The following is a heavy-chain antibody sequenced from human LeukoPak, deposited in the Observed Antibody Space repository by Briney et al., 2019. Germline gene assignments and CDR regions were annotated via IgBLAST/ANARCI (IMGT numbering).Heavy chain of an antibody. CDR1: GYTFTSYD. CDR2: MNPNSGNT. CDR3: ARGPPPLSYYYYYGMDV. V-gene: IGHV1-8*01. J-gene: IGHJ6*02. Sequence: ASVKVSCKASGYTFTSYDINWARQATGQGLEWMGWMNPNSGNTGYAQKFQGRVTMTRNTSISTAYMELSSLRSEDTAVYYCARGPPPLSYYYYYGMDVWGQGTTVTVSS.